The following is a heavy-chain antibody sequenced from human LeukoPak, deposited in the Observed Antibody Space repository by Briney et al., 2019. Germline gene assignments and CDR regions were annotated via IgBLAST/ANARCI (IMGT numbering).Heavy chain of an antibody. Sequence: GGSLRLSCAASGFTFSSYAMSWVRQAPGKGLEWVSAISGSGGSTYYADSVKGRFTISRDNAKNSLYLQMNSLRAEDTAVYYCARGGSGWTDPFDYWGQGTLVTVSS. V-gene: IGHV3-23*01. CDR3: ARGGSGWTDPFDY. CDR2: ISGSGGST. J-gene: IGHJ4*02. D-gene: IGHD6-19*01. CDR1: GFTFSSYA.